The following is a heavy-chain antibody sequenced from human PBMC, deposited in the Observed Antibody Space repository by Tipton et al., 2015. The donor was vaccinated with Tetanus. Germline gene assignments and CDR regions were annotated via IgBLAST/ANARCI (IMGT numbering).Heavy chain of an antibody. Sequence: TLSLTCTVSRGSINSGTFYWDWIRQPPGKGLEWIGNIYYNGNMLENPSLKGRVTLSLNKSKNPFSLNLTSVTAADTAVYYCARTADNWFDPWGQGILVTVSS. D-gene: IGHD2-21*02. V-gene: IGHV4-39*01. CDR3: ARTADNWFDP. CDR1: RGSINSGTFY. CDR2: IYYNGNM. J-gene: IGHJ5*02.